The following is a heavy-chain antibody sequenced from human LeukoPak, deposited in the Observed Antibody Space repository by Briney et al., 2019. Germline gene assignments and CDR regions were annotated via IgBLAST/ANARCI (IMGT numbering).Heavy chain of an antibody. CDR3: AKAQYSPVDLDYYYGMDV. D-gene: IGHD6-6*01. Sequence: GGSLRLSCAASGFTFDDYAMHWVRQAPGKGLEWVSGISWNSGSIGYADSVKGRFTISRDNSKNTLYLQMNSLRAEDTAVYYCAKAQYSPVDLDYYYGMDVWGQGTTVTVSS. CDR2: ISWNSGSI. J-gene: IGHJ6*02. CDR1: GFTFDDYA. V-gene: IGHV3-9*01.